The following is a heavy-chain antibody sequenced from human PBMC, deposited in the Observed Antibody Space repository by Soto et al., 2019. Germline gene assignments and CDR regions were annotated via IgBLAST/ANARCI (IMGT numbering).Heavy chain of an antibody. CDR3: ARDRQYQLPIPYYYYYGMDV. V-gene: IGHV1-46*01. D-gene: IGHD2-2*01. J-gene: IGHJ6*02. CDR1: GYTFTSYY. Sequence: ASVKVSCKASGYTFTSYYMHWVRQAPGQGLEWMGIINPSGGSTSYAQKFQGRVTMTRDTSTSTVYMELSSLRSEDTAVYYCARDRQYQLPIPYYYYYGMDVWGQGTTVTVSS. CDR2: INPSGGST.